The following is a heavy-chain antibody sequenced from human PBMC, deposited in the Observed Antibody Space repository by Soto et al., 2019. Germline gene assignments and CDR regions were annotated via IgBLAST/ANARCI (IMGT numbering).Heavy chain of an antibody. V-gene: IGHV3-21*01. CDR1: GFTFSSYS. J-gene: IGHJ3*02. CDR3: ARDLRRNAFDI. Sequence: LRLSCAASGFTFSSYSMNWVRQAPGKGLEWVSSISSSSSYIYYADSVKGRFTISRDNAKNSLYLQMNSLRAEDTAVYYCARDLRRNAFDIWGQGTMVTVSS. CDR2: ISSSSSYI.